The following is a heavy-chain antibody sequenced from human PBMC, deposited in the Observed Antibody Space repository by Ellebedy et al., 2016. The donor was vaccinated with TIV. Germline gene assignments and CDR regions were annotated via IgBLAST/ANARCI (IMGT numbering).Heavy chain of an antibody. Sequence: GESLKISCAASGFTFSSYAMNWVRQAPGKGLEWVSSINDISSHIYYADSLRGRFTISRDNAKNSLFLQMDNLRADGTAVYYCARDPRPYLRYGHYDFWGQGTLVIVSS. V-gene: IGHV3-21*01. CDR2: INDISSHI. J-gene: IGHJ4*02. CDR3: ARDPRPYLRYGHYDF. CDR1: GFTFSSYA. D-gene: IGHD3-9*01.